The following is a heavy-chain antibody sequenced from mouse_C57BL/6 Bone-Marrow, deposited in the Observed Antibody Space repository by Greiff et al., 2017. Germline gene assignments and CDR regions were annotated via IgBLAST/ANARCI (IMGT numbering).Heavy chain of an antibody. CDR1: GYTFTDYN. Sequence: EVQLQQSGPELVKPGASVKLSCKASGYTFTDYNMHWVKQSHGQSLEWIGYINPNNGGTSYNQKFKGKATLTVNKSSSTAYMELRSLTSEDSAVYYCARPAMVTAVDVWGKGTTLTVSS. V-gene: IGHV1-22*01. J-gene: IGHJ1*03. CDR2: INPNNGGT. CDR3: ARPAMVTAVDV. D-gene: IGHD2-9*01.